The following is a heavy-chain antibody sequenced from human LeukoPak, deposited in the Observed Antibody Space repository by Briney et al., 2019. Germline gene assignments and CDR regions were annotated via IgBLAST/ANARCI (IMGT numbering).Heavy chain of an antibody. D-gene: IGHD3-22*01. CDR2: ISYDGSNK. Sequence: GGSLRLSRAASGFTFSSYAMHWVRQAPGKGLEGVAVISYDGSNKYYADSVEGRFTISRENSKNTLYLQMNSLRAEDTAVYYCARDGPTYYYDSSGFSWGQGTLVTVSS. CDR1: GFTFSSYA. V-gene: IGHV3-30-3*01. J-gene: IGHJ4*02. CDR3: ARDGPTYYYDSSGFS.